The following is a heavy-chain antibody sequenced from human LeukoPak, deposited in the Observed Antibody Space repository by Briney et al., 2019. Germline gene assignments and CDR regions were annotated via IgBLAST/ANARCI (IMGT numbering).Heavy chain of an antibody. CDR1: GFTFSSYA. Sequence: AGGSLRLSCAASGFTFSSYAMHWVRQAPGKGLEWVAVISYDGSNKYYADSVKGRFTISRDNSKNTLYLQMNSLRAEDMAVYYCARARGGWLQLPDYWGQGTLVTVSS. J-gene: IGHJ4*02. CDR3: ARARGGWLQLPDY. V-gene: IGHV3-30-3*01. CDR2: ISYDGSNK. D-gene: IGHD5-24*01.